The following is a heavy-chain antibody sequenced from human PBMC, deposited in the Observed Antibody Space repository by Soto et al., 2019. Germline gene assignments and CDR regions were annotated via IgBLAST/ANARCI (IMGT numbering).Heavy chain of an antibody. J-gene: IGHJ5*02. CDR3: ARVGPGAEAWFGP. V-gene: IGHV1-69*01. D-gene: IGHD2-2*01. CDR2: ILPVIGTP. Sequence: QVQLFQSVAEVKKPGSSVKVACKASGYTFSSYSITWVLHAPVQGLEWMGGILPVIGTPDYAQKFQGRVTISADESTITAYLELSSLRSEDTAVYYCARVGPGAEAWFGPWGQGTLVTVSS. CDR1: GYTFSSYS.